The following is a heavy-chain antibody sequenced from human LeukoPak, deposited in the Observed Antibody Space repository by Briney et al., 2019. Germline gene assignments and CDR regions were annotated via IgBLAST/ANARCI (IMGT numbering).Heavy chain of an antibody. CDR1: GYSFTSYW. CDR3: ARSPRDFWSGYDNWFDP. CDR2: TYPGDSDT. Sequence: GESLKISCKGSGYSFTSYWIGWVRQMPGKGLEWMGITYPGDSDTRYSPSFQGQVTISADKSISTAYLQWSSLKASDTAMYYCARSPRDFWSGYDNWFDPWGQGTLVTVSS. J-gene: IGHJ5*02. D-gene: IGHD3-3*01. V-gene: IGHV5-51*01.